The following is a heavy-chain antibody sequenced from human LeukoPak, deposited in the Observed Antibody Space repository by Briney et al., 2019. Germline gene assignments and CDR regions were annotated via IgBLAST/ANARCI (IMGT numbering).Heavy chain of an antibody. CDR2: IYYSGST. CDR3: ARGPITYYYDSSGYYRVGGFDY. Sequence: PSETLSLTCTVSGGSISSGSYYWSWIRQPAGKGLEWIVCIYYSGSTNYNPSLKSRVTISVDTSKHQFSLKLSSVTAADTSVYYCARGPITYYYDSSGYYRVGGFDYWGQGTLVTVSS. CDR1: GGSISSGSYY. J-gene: IGHJ4*02. V-gene: IGHV4-61*10. D-gene: IGHD3-22*01.